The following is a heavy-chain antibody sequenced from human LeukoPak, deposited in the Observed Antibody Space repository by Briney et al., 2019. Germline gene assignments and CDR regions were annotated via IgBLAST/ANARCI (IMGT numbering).Heavy chain of an antibody. CDR2: INPKTGDT. Sequence: ASVKVSCKASGYTFIAFSIHWVRQAPGQGLEWIGWINPKTGDTKYGRYFQDRVTMTRDTSINTVYMEVTNLRSDDTALYYCARSGVIIPVDYHFYIDVWGKGTTVTVSS. CDR1: GYTFIAFS. V-gene: IGHV1-2*02. J-gene: IGHJ6*03. D-gene: IGHD3-10*01. CDR3: ARSGVIIPVDYHFYIDV.